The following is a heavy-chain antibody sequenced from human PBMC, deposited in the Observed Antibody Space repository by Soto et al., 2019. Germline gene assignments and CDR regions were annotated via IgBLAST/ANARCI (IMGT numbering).Heavy chain of an antibody. D-gene: IGHD3-10*01. Sequence: QVQLVESGGGVVQPGRSLRLSCAASGFTFSSYAMHWVRQAPGKGLEWVAVISYDGSNKYYADSVKGRFTISRDNSKNTLYLQMNSLRAEDTAVYYCARETDYYGSGTSYYYGMDVWGQGTTVTVSS. CDR1: GFTFSSYA. CDR2: ISYDGSNK. J-gene: IGHJ6*02. CDR3: ARETDYYGSGTSYYYGMDV. V-gene: IGHV3-30-3*01.